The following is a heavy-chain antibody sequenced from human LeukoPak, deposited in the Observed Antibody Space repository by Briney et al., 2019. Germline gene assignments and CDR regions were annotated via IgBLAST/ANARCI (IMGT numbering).Heavy chain of an antibody. V-gene: IGHV4-34*01. J-gene: IGHJ6*02. D-gene: IGHD6-13*01. CDR2: INHSGST. CDR1: GGSFSGYY. Sequence: SETLSLTCAVYGGSFSGYYWSWIRQPPGKGLEWIGEINHSGSTNYNPSLKSRVTISVDTSKNQFSLKLSSVTAADTAVYYCARGKYSSSWNYGMDVWGQGTTVTVPS. CDR3: ARGKYSSSWNYGMDV.